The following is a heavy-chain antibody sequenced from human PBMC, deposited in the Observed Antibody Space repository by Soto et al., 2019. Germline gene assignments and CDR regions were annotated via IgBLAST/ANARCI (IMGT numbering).Heavy chain of an antibody. D-gene: IGHD6-6*01. CDR2: ISSSSSYI. V-gene: IGHV3-21*01. Sequence: EVQLVESGGGLVKPGGSLRLSCAASGFTFSSYSMNWVRQAPGKGLEWVSSISSSSSYIYYADSVKGRFTISRDNAKNALYLQMNSLRAEDTAVYYCARDLYISSARYFDYWGQGTLVTVSS. CDR3: ARDLYISSARYFDY. J-gene: IGHJ4*02. CDR1: GFTFSSYS.